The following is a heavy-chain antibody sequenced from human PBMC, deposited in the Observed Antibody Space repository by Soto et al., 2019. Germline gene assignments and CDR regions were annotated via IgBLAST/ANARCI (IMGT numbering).Heavy chain of an antibody. V-gene: IGHV3-23*01. D-gene: IGHD6-6*01. CDR3: AKFEYSSSSAKY. J-gene: IGHJ4*02. Sequence: EVQLLESGGGLVQPGGSLRLSCAASGFTFSSYVMSWVRQAPGKGLEWVSAISGSGGSTYYADSVKGRFTISRDNSKNTLYLQMNSLRAEDTAVYYCAKFEYSSSSAKYWGQGTLVTVSS. CDR2: ISGSGGST. CDR1: GFTFSSYV.